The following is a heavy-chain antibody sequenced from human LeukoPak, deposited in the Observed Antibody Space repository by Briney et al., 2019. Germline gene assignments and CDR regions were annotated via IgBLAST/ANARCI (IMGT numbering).Heavy chain of an antibody. V-gene: IGHV4-34*01. CDR1: GGSFSGYY. CDR3: ARAEAMIVVSTPEAFDI. Sequence: PSETLSLTCAVYGGSFSGYYWSWIRQPPGKGLEWIGEINHSGSTNYNPSLKSRVTISVDTSKNQFSLRLSSVTAADTAVYYCARAEAMIVVSTPEAFDIWGQGTMVTVSS. CDR2: INHSGST. D-gene: IGHD3-22*01. J-gene: IGHJ3*02.